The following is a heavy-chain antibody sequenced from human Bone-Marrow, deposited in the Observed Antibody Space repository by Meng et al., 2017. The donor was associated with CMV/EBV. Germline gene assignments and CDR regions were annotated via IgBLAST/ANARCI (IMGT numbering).Heavy chain of an antibody. CDR3: ARGVITVTTFFDY. Sequence: GSLRLSCAVYGGSFSGYYWSWIRQPPGKGLEWIGEINHSGSTNYNPSLKSRVTISVDTSKNQFSLKLSSVTAADTAVYYCARGVITVTTFFDYWGQGTLVTVSS. CDR2: INHSGST. CDR1: GGSFSGYY. V-gene: IGHV4-34*01. J-gene: IGHJ4*02. D-gene: IGHD4-17*01.